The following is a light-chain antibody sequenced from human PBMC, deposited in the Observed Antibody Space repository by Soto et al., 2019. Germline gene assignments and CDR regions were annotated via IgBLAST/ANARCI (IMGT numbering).Light chain of an antibody. CDR3: QTWGTGPAV. V-gene: IGLV4-69*01. Sequence: QSALTQSPSASASLGASVKLTCTLGSGHSSYAIAWHQQQPEKGPRYLMKLNSDGSHSKGDGIPDRFSGSSSGAERYLTISSLQSEDEADYYCQTWGTGPAVFGGGTQLTVL. CDR2: LNSDGSH. J-gene: IGLJ7*01. CDR1: SGHSSYA.